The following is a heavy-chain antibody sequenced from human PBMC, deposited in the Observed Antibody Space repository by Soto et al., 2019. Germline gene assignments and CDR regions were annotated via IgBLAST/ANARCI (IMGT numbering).Heavy chain of an antibody. Sequence: PGGSLRLSCAAPGFTFSSYSMNWVPPAPGKGLEWVSYISSSSSTIYYADSVKGRFTISRDNAKNSLYLQMNSLRAEDTAVYYCARHPERIAQIGWFDPWGQGTLVTVSS. D-gene: IGHD6-13*01. CDR2: ISSSSSTI. CDR1: GFTFSSYS. CDR3: ARHPERIAQIGWFDP. V-gene: IGHV3-48*01. J-gene: IGHJ5*02.